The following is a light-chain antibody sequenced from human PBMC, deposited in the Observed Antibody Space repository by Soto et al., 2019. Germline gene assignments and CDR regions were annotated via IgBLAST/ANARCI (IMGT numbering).Light chain of an antibody. CDR3: QQGGNWPLT. J-gene: IGKJ5*01. CDR2: DAS. V-gene: IGKV3-11*01. Sequence: PGERGTVPLMASQSVSSHLAWYQQKRGQAPRLLIYDASSRASGIPARFSGRGSGTDFTLTISYLEPEDFAIYYCQQGGNWPLTFGQGTRLEIK. CDR1: QSVSSH.